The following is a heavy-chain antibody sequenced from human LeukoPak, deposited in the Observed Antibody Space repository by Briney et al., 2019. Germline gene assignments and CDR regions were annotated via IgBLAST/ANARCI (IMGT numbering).Heavy chain of an antibody. CDR1: GGSLSSYY. J-gene: IGHJ4*02. CDR2: IYTSGST. V-gene: IGHV4-4*07. CDR3: ARDCSSTSCYRAFDY. D-gene: IGHD2-2*01. Sequence: PSETLSLPCTVSGGSLSSYYWSWIRQPAGKGLEWIGRIYTSGSTNYNPSLTSRVTMSVDTSKNQFSLKLSSVTAADTAVYYCARDCSSTSCYRAFDYWGQGTLVTVSS.